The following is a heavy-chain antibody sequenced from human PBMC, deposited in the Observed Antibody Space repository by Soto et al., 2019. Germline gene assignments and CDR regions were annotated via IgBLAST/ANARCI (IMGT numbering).Heavy chain of an antibody. J-gene: IGHJ4*01. Sequence: EVQLVESGGDLVKPGGSLRLSCVGSGFIFSNAWMSWVRQAPGKGLEWVARIKSKPDGATIDYAAPVKGRFTISRDDSNSTVYLQMNSLNTEDTGVFYCATGSLFDYWGHGTLVTVSS. V-gene: IGHV3-15*01. CDR1: GFIFSNAW. CDR2: IKSKPDGATI. CDR3: ATGSLFDY.